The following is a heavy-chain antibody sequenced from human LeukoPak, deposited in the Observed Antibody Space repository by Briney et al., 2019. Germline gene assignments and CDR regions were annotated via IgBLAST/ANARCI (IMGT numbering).Heavy chain of an antibody. D-gene: IGHD1-20*01. Sequence: PSQTLSLTCTVSGGSISSGGYYWRWIRQHPGTGLEWIGYIYYSGSTYYSPSLKSRVTISVDTSKNQFSLKLSSVTAADTAVYYCARGVYIWNDGYYFDYWGQGTLVTVSS. CDR2: IYYSGST. J-gene: IGHJ4*02. V-gene: IGHV4-31*03. CDR3: ARGVYIWNDGYYFDY. CDR1: GGSISSGGYY.